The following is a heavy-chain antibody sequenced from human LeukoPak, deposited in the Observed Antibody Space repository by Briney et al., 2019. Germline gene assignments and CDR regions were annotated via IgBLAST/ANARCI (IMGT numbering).Heavy chain of an antibody. J-gene: IGHJ4*02. CDR2: ISGSGGST. CDR3: AKDLPVHSSSPVHYYFDY. CDR1: GFTFSSYA. Sequence: QAGGSLRLSCAASGFTFSSYAMSWVRQAPGKGLEWVSAISGSGGSTYYADSVKGRLTISRDNSKNTLYLQMNSLRAEDTAVYYCAKDLPVHSSSPVHYYFDYWGQGTLVTVSS. D-gene: IGHD6-6*01. V-gene: IGHV3-23*01.